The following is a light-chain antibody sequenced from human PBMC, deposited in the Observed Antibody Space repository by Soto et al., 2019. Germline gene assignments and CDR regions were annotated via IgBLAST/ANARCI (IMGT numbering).Light chain of an antibody. CDR1: QSVSSY. V-gene: IGKV3-11*01. CDR3: QQRSNWPRT. Sequence: EIVLTQSPATLSLSPGERATLSCRASQSVSSYLAWYQQKPGQAPRLLIYDASNRATGIPARFSRSGSGTDFTLTISSLEPVDFAVYYCQQRSNWPRTFGQGTKVEIK. CDR2: DAS. J-gene: IGKJ1*01.